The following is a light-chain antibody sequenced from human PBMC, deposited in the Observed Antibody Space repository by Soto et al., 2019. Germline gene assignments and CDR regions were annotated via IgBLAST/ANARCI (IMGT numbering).Light chain of an antibody. CDR1: QGVSSN. CDR3: QQYDNRPPFT. Sequence: EVAMTQSPATLSVSPGERAILSCRTSQGVSSNLAWYQKKPGLPPRLLIYGASTRATGIPARLSGSGSGTEFHLTISSLQSEDFAVYYCQQYDNRPPFTFGPGTKVDIK. V-gene: IGKV3-15*01. J-gene: IGKJ3*01. CDR2: GAS.